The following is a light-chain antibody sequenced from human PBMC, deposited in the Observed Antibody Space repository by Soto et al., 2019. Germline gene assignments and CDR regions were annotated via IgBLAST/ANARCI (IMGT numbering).Light chain of an antibody. V-gene: IGLV3-21*04. CDR1: HIGSKS. CDR3: QVWDTSSDPSWV. CDR2: YAS. Sequence: SYVLTQPPSVSVAPGKTARITCGGNHIGSKSGHWYQQRPGQAPGLVIYYASDRPSGIPERFSGSNSGNTATLTISRVEAGDEADYYCQVWDTSSDPSWVFGGGTPLTVL. J-gene: IGLJ3*02.